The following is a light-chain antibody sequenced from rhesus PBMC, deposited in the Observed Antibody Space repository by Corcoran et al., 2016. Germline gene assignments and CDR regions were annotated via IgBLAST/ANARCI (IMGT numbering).Light chain of an antibody. CDR3: QQYSNWPYS. Sequence: EIVMTQSPATLSLSPGERATLSCRASQSVSSYVAWYQQKPVQAPRLLSYGASSRATGIPDRFSGSGSGTDFTLTISSLEPEDFAVYYCQQYSNWPYSFGQGTKVEIK. V-gene: IGKV3S9*01. CDR1: QSVSSY. J-gene: IGKJ2*01. CDR2: GAS.